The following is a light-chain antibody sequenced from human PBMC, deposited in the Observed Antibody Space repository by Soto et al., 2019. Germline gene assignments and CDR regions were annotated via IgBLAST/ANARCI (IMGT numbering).Light chain of an antibody. CDR2: DDG. CDR3: QVWDNNYDHYV. CDR1: NIGGKS. V-gene: IGLV3-21*02. Sequence: SYELTQPPSVSVAPGQTARITCGGNNIGGKSLHWYQQKPGQAPVLVVYDDGDRPSGIPERFSGSNSENTATLTISRVEAGDEADYYCQVWDNNYDHYVFGTGTKVTVL. J-gene: IGLJ1*01.